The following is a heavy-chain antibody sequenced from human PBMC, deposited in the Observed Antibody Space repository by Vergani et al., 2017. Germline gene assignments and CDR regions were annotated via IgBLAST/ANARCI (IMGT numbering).Heavy chain of an antibody. D-gene: IGHD1-26*01. Sequence: QVQLVQSGAEVKKPGASVKVSCKASGYTFTSYYMHWVRQAPGQGLEWMGIINPSGGSTSYAQKFQGRVTMTRDTSTSTVYMELSSLRSEDTAVYYCAXDGSGGGATTNYYYYMDVWGKGTTVTVSS. CDR3: AXDGSGGGATTNYYYYMDV. V-gene: IGHV1-46*01. CDR2: INPSGGST. CDR1: GYTFTSYY. J-gene: IGHJ6*03.